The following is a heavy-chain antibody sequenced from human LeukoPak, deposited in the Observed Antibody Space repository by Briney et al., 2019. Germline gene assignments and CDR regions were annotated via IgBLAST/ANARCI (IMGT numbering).Heavy chain of an antibody. CDR3: ARTSSTDIPGDGMDV. V-gene: IGHV3-30-3*01. CDR2: ISYDGSNK. D-gene: IGHD2-21*02. J-gene: IGHJ6*02. CDR1: GFTFSSYA. Sequence: GGSLRLSCAASGFTFSSYAMHWVRQAPGKGLKWVAVISYDGSNKYYADSVKGRFTISRDNSKNTLYLQMNSLRAEDTAVYYCARTSSTDIPGDGMDVWGQGTTVTVSS.